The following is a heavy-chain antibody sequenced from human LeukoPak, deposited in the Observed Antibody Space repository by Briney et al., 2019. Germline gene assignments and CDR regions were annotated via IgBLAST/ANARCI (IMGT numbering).Heavy chain of an antibody. J-gene: IGHJ4*02. CDR1: GFTFSGYS. CDR2: FGTRSTSI. V-gene: IGHV3-21*01. CDR3: AREVSEGFDF. Sequence: GGSLRLSCTASGFTFSGYSMNWIRQAPGMGLEWVSSFGTRSTSIYHAGSVKGRFAISRDNAKNSLYLQMNSLRAEDTALYYCAREVSEGFDFWGQGTLVTVSS. D-gene: IGHD3-22*01.